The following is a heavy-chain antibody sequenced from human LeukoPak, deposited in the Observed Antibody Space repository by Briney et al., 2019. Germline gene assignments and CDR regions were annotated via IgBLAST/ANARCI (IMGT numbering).Heavy chain of an antibody. J-gene: IGHJ4*02. D-gene: IGHD3-22*01. CDR3: ARDSSGSGGGGDDY. Sequence: ASVKVSCKASGYTCTSYDINWVRQATGQGPEWMGWMNPNSGNTGYAQKFQGRVTMTRNTSISTAYMELSSLRSEDTAVYYCARDSSGSGGGGDDYWGQGTLVTVSS. CDR1: GYTCTSYD. V-gene: IGHV1-8*01. CDR2: MNPNSGNT.